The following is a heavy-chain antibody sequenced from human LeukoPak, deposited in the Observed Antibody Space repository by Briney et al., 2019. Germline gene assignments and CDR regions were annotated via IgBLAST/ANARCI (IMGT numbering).Heavy chain of an antibody. D-gene: IGHD3-9*01. CDR1: GFTFSSYE. V-gene: IGHV3-48*03. CDR2: ISSSGSTI. J-gene: IGHJ4*02. Sequence: GGSLRLSCAASGFTFSSYEMNWVRQAPGKGLEWVSYISSSGSTIYYADSVKGRFTTSRDNAKNSLYLQMNSLRAEDTAVYYCARDARYYDILTGYFDYWGQGTLVTVSS. CDR3: ARDARYYDILTGYFDY.